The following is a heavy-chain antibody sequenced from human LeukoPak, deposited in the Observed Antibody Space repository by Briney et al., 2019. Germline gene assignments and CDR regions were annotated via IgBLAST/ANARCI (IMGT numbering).Heavy chain of an antibody. D-gene: IGHD2-2*01. CDR3: ARPRLKVVPAAFQH. CDR1: GGSISSSSYY. J-gene: IGHJ1*01. Sequence: SETLSLTCTVSGGSISSSSYYWGWIRQPPGKGLEWIGEINHSGSTNYNPSLKSRVTISVDTSKNQFSLKLSSVTAADTAVYYCARPRLKVVPAAFQHWGQGTLVTVSS. CDR2: INHSGST. V-gene: IGHV4-39*07.